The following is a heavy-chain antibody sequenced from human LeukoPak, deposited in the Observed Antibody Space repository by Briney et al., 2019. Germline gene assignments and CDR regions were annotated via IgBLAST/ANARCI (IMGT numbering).Heavy chain of an antibody. J-gene: IGHJ6*02. V-gene: IGHV3-11*03. CDR2: ISSSSSYT. CDR3: AKCHSGNYYYGMDV. CDR1: GFTFSDYY. D-gene: IGHD1-26*01. Sequence: GGSLRLSCAASGFTFSDYYMSWIRQAPGKGLEWVSYISSSSSYTNYADSVKGRFTISRDNSKNTLYLQMNSLRAEDTAVYYCAKCHSGNYYYGMDVWGQGTTVTVSS.